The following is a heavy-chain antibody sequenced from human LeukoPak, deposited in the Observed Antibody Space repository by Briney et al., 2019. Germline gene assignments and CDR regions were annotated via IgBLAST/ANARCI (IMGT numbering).Heavy chain of an antibody. CDR2: INPNSGGT. CDR3: ARGEYDFWSYYYYYMDV. D-gene: IGHD3-3*01. CDR1: GYTFTGYY. V-gene: IGHV1-2*02. J-gene: IGHJ6*03. Sequence: ASVKVSCKASGYTFTGYYMHWVRHAPGQGLEWMGWINPNSGGTNYAQKFQGRVTMTRDTSISTAYMELSRLRSDDTAVYYCARGEYDFWSYYYYYMDVWGKGTTVTVSS.